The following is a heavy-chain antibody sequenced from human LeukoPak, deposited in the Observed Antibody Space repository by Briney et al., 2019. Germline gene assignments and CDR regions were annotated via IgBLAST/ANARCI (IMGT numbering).Heavy chain of an antibody. CDR3: AKVGYGDLDH. Sequence: GGSLRLSCAASGFMFSSYAMTWVRQAPGKGLEWVSSISGSGEFTDYADSVKGRFTISRDNPENTVYLQMSSLRVDDTATYYCAKVGYGDLDHWGQGVLVPVSS. V-gene: IGHV3-23*01. J-gene: IGHJ4*02. CDR1: GFMFSSYA. CDR2: ISGSGEFT. D-gene: IGHD4-17*01.